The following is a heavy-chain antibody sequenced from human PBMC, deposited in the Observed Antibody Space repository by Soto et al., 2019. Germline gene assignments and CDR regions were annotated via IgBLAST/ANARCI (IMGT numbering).Heavy chain of an antibody. D-gene: IGHD1-1*01. Sequence: PGGSLRLSCVVSGFTFSSSAINWVRQAPGKGLEWVSTISGSGVAKFHADSVEGRFTISRDNSNNTVSLQMNSLRAEDAAVYYCAKDRSPGATTWNVYWGQGTLVTVSS. CDR2: ISGSGVAK. CDR3: AKDRSPGATTWNVY. V-gene: IGHV3-23*01. CDR1: GFTFSSSA. J-gene: IGHJ1*01.